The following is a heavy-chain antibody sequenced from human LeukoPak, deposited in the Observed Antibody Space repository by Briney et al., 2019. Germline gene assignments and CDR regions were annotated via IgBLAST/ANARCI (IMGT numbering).Heavy chain of an antibody. J-gene: IGHJ4*02. CDR3: GRNRGYTYGPLDY. D-gene: IGHD5-18*01. V-gene: IGHV3-48*01. CDR2: ISSSSGTI. Sequence: GGSLRLSCAASGFTFSSYSMNWVRQAPGKGLEWVSYISSSSGTIYYADSVKGRFTISRDNAKNSLYLQMNSLRAEDTAVFHCGRNRGYTYGPLDYWGQGTLVTVSS. CDR1: GFTFSSYS.